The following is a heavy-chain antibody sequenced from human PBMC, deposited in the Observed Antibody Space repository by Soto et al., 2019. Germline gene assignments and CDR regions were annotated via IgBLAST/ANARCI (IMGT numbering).Heavy chain of an antibody. Sequence: QVQLVQSGADVKKPGASVRVSCKGSGYTLTGYYVHWVRQAPGQGFEWMGVIYPSGGTTSYAQKFQDTFTMTRDTSTSTVYMELSSLRPEDTAVYYCARLATATPPSYFDYWGQGTLVTVSS. J-gene: IGHJ4*02. CDR1: GYTLTGYY. CDR3: ARLATATPPSYFDY. CDR2: IYPSGGTT. V-gene: IGHV1-46*01.